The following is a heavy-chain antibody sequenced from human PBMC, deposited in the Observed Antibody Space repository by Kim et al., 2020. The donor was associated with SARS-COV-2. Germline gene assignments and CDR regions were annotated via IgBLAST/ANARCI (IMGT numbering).Heavy chain of an antibody. CDR2: IWYDGSNK. Sequence: GGSLRLSCAASGFTFSSYAMHWVRQAPGKGLEWVAVIWYDGSNKYYADSVKGRFTISRDNSKNTLYLQMNSLRAEDTAVYYCVRGQWELLPFDYWGQGTLVTVSS. CDR3: VRGQWELLPFDY. D-gene: IGHD1-26*01. CDR1: GFTFSSYA. J-gene: IGHJ4*02. V-gene: IGHV3-33*01.